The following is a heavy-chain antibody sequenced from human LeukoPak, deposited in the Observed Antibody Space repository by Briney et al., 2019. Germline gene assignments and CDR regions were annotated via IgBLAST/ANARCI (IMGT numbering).Heavy chain of an antibody. J-gene: IGHJ6*03. CDR2: IYHSGRT. V-gene: IGHV4-38-2*02. D-gene: IGHD6-19*01. CDR1: GYSISSGEY. Sequence: ASETLSLTCTVSGYSISSGEYWGWIRQPPGKGLEWIGSIYHSGRTYYNPSLKSRVTISVDTSKNQVSLILTSVTAADTAVYYCARGTFTGYSSGWYVGSGYYYYMDVWGKGTTVTISS. CDR3: ARGTFTGYSSGWYVGSGYYYYMDV.